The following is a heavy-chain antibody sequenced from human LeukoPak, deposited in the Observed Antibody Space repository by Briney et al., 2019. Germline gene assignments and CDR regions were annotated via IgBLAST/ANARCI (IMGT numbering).Heavy chain of an antibody. D-gene: IGHD3-22*01. CDR2: IIPIFGTA. Sequence: GASVKVSCKASGYTFTSYGISWVRQAPGQGLEWMGGIIPIFGTANYAQKFQGRVTITADESTSTAYMELSSLRSEDTAVYYCAEDYYDSSGPWASAEYFQHWGQGTLVTVSS. CDR1: GYTFTSYG. V-gene: IGHV1-69*13. CDR3: AEDYYDSSGPWASAEYFQH. J-gene: IGHJ1*01.